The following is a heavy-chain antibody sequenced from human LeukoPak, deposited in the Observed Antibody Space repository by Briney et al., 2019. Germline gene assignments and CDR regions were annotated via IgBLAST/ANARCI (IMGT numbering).Heavy chain of an antibody. V-gene: IGHV3-30*02. J-gene: IGHJ4*02. CDR3: AKSGGYQLLVDY. Sequence: PGGSLRLSCAASGFTFSSYGMHWVRQAPGKGLEWVAVIWYGGSNKYYADSVKGRFTISRDNSKNTLYLQMNSLRAEDTAVYYCAKSGGYQLLVDYWGQGTLVTVSS. D-gene: IGHD2-2*01. CDR1: GFTFSSYG. CDR2: IWYGGSNK.